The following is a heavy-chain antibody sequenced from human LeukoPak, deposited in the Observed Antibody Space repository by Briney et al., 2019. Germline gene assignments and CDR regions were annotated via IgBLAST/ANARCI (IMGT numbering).Heavy chain of an antibody. Sequence: PSDTLSLTCTVSGASLNSDDHYWTWIRQSPGKGLEWIGSIHPSGMMYNNPALESRVTRSRDTSKTQFSLNLNSVTAADTAVYFSSRGLDSRKLGYWGQGILVTVSS. CDR3: SRGLDSRKLGY. CDR2: IHPSGMM. J-gene: IGHJ4*02. V-gene: IGHV4-31*03. D-gene: IGHD3-22*01. CDR1: GASLNSDDHY.